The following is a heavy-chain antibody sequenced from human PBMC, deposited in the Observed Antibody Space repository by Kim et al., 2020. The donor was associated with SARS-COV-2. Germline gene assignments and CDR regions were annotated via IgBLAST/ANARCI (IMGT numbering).Heavy chain of an antibody. CDR3: ARGPEGRYMVRGVPPYYFDY. V-gene: IGHV4-31*03. D-gene: IGHD3-10*01. CDR2: IYYSGST. CDR1: GGSISSGGYY. Sequence: SETLSLTCTVSGGSISSGGYYWSWIRQHPGKGLEWIGYIYYSGSTYYNPSLKSRVTISVDTSKNQFSLKLSSVTAADTAVYYCARGPEGRYMVRGVPPYYFDYWGQGTLVTVSS. J-gene: IGHJ4*02.